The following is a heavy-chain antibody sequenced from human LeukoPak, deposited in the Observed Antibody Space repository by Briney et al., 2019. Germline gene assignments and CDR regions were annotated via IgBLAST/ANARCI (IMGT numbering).Heavy chain of an antibody. Sequence: GASVKVSCKASGYTFTSYDINWVRQATGQGLEWMGWMNPNSGNTGYAQKFQGRVTITRNTSISTAYMELSRLRSDDTAVYYCARVGEQWLVSFDYWGQGTLVTVSS. CDR3: ARVGEQWLVSFDY. CDR2: MNPNSGNT. D-gene: IGHD6-19*01. V-gene: IGHV1-8*01. J-gene: IGHJ4*02. CDR1: GYTFTSYD.